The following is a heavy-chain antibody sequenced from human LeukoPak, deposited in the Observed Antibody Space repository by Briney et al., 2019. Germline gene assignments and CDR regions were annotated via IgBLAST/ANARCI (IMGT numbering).Heavy chain of an antibody. CDR3: ASGQGGFV. CDR2: ISYDGSNE. J-gene: IGHJ4*02. Sequence: GGSLRLSCAASGFTFSSYGMHWVRQAPGKGLEWVAVISYDGSNEYYADSVKGRFTISRDNSKNTLYLQMNSLRAEDTAVYYCASGQGGFVWGQGTLVTVSS. V-gene: IGHV3-30*03. CDR1: GFTFSSYG. D-gene: IGHD3-10*01.